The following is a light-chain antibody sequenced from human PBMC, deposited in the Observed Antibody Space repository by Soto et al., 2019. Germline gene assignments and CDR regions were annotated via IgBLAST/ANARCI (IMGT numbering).Light chain of an antibody. CDR2: TVT. CDR1: SGDIGNY. V-gene: IGLV2-11*01. Sequence: QPVLTQPRSVSGSPGQSVTISCAGTSGDIGNYVSWYRQHPGRAPKLVIYTVTNRPSGVPDRFSGSKSGGSASLTISGLQAEDEADYYCCSYAGGETWVFGGGTKLTVL. CDR3: CSYAGGETWV. J-gene: IGLJ2*01.